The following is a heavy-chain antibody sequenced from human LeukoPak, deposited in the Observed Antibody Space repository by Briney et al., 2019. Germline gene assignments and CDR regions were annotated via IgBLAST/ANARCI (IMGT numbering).Heavy chain of an antibody. Sequence: GASVKVSCKASGYTFTGFHIHWVRQALGQGLEWMGLINPNSGGTNYAQKFQGRVTMTRDTSISTAYMELIRLRSDDTAVYYCAKEGTGIDYWGQGTLVTVSS. CDR2: INPNSGGT. D-gene: IGHD3/OR15-3a*01. V-gene: IGHV1-2*02. CDR1: GYTFTGFH. J-gene: IGHJ4*02. CDR3: AKEGTGIDY.